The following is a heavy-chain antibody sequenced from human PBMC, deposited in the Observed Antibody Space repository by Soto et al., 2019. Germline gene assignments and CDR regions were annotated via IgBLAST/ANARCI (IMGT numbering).Heavy chain of an antibody. V-gene: IGHV3-33*01. CDR1: GFTFSSYG. J-gene: IGHJ6*04. Sequence: QVQLVESGGGVVQPGRSLRLSCAASGFTFSSYGMHWVRQAPGKGLEWVAVIWYDGSNKYYADSVKGRFTISRDNSKNTLYLQMNSLRAEDTAVYYCARSHRSGYCSGGSCPSSDVWGKGTTVTVSS. CDR3: ARSHRSGYCSGGSCPSSDV. D-gene: IGHD2-15*01. CDR2: IWYDGSNK.